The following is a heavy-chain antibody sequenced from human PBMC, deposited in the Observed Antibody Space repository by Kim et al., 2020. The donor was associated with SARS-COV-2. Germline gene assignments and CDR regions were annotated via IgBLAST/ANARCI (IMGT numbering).Heavy chain of an antibody. J-gene: IGHJ4*02. CDR2: ISAYNGNT. CDR1: GYTFTSYG. V-gene: IGHV1-18*01. D-gene: IGHD6-13*01. CDR3: ARDRTSYQYSSSWNRKDFDY. Sequence: ASVKVSCKASGYTFTSYGISWVRQAPGQGLEWMGWISAYNGNTNYAQKLQGRLTMTTDTSTSTAYMELRSLRSDDTAVYYCARDRTSYQYSSSWNRKDFDYWGQGTLVTVSS.